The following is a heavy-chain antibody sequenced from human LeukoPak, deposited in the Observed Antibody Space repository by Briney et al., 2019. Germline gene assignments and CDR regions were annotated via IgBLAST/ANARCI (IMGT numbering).Heavy chain of an antibody. CDR3: VIWGDYDVLTGYYVPDY. D-gene: IGHD3-9*01. J-gene: IGHJ4*02. CDR2: ITGSGTNT. CDR1: GFTFSNYA. V-gene: IGHV3-23*01. Sequence: GASLRLSCVASGFTFSNYAMSWVRQAPGKGLEWVSAITGSGTNTYYEDSVKGRFTISRDNSKNTVSLQLNSLRHEDTAIYYCVIWGDYDVLTGYYVPDYWGQGALVTVSS.